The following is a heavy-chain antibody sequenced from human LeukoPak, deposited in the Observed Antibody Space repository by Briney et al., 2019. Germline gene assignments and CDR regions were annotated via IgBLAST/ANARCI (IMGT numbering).Heavy chain of an antibody. J-gene: IGHJ4*02. CDR1: GYTFTNNY. V-gene: IGHV1-46*01. Sequence: ASVKVSCKASGYTFTNNYLHWVRQAPGQGLEWMGMIFPRDGSTSYAQNFQGRVTVTRDTSTTTVHMELRGLRSEDTAVYYCARDQEGFDYWGQGTVVTVSS. CDR3: ARDQEGFDY. CDR2: IFPRDGST.